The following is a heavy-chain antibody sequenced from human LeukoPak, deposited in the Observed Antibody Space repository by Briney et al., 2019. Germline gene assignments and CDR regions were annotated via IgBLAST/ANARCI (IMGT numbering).Heavy chain of an antibody. V-gene: IGHV3-74*01. CDR3: ARGRLLPDADYFQH. CDR1: GFTFSSYW. Sequence: GGSLRLSCAASGFTFSSYWMHWVRQAPGKGLVWVSRINSDGSSTSYADSVKGRFTISRDNAKNTLYLQMNSLRAEDTAVYYCARGRLLPDADYFQHWGQGTLVTVSS. CDR2: INSDGSST. J-gene: IGHJ1*01. D-gene: IGHD2-21*02.